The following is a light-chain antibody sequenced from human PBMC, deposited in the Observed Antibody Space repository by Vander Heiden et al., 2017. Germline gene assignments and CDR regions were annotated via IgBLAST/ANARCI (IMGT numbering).Light chain of an antibody. V-gene: IGKV3-11*01. CDR2: DAS. CDR1: QSISSY. CDR3: QQRSNWPPET. J-gene: IGKJ2*01. Sequence: EIVLTQSPATLSLSPGERATLPCRASQSISSYLAWYQQKPGQAPRLLIYDASNRATGTPARFSGSGSGTDFSLTISSLEPEDFVVYYCQQRSNWPPETFGQGTKLEIK.